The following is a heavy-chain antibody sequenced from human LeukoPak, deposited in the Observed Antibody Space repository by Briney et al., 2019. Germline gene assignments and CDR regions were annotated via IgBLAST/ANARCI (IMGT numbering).Heavy chain of an antibody. CDR1: GFTFSSYS. V-gene: IGHV3-21*01. CDR3: VRDTAVAAPLGY. CDR2: ISSSSSYI. D-gene: IGHD6-19*01. J-gene: IGHJ4*02. Sequence: GGSLRLSCAASGFTFSSYSMNWVRQPPGKGLEWVSSISSSSSYIYYADSVKGRFTISRDNAKNSLYLQMNSLRAEDTAVYYCVRDTAVAAPLGYWGQGTLVTVSS.